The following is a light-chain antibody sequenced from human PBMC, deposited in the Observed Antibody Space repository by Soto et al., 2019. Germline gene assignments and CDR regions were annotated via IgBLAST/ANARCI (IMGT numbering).Light chain of an antibody. CDR3: QHYNSYSEA. J-gene: IGKJ1*01. CDR1: QTISSW. CDR2: KAS. V-gene: IGKV1-5*03. Sequence: DIQMTQSPSTLSGSVGDRVTITCRASQTISSWLAWYQQKPGKAPKLLIYKASTLKSGVPSRFSGSGSGTEFTLTIRRLQSDDFATYYCQHYNSYSEAVGQGTKVELK.